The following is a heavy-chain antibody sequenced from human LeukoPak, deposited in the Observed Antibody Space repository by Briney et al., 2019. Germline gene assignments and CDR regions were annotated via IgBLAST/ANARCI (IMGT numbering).Heavy chain of an antibody. Sequence: SETLSLTCNVSGGSVTSHYWSWIRQPPGKGLEWIGFIYYGGSTNYNPSLKSRVTMSLDTSKNQFSLKLTSVTAADTAVYYCARVQQQLAGFDYWGQGTLVTVSS. CDR2: IYYGGST. CDR3: ARVQQQLAGFDY. D-gene: IGHD6-13*01. J-gene: IGHJ4*02. V-gene: IGHV4-59*02. CDR1: GGSVTSHY.